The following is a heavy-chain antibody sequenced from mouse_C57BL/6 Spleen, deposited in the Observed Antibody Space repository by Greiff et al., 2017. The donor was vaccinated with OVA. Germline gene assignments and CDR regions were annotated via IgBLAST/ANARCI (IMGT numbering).Heavy chain of an antibody. V-gene: IGHV1-42*01. Sequence: VQLQQSGPELVKPGASVKISCKASGYSFTGYYMNWVKQSPEKSLEWIGEINPSTGGTPYNQKFKAKATLTVDKSSSTAYMQLKSLTSEDSAVYYCARDGYSWYFDVWGTGTTVTVSS. CDR3: ARDGYSWYFDV. CDR1: GYSFTGYY. D-gene: IGHD2-3*01. CDR2: INPSTGGT. J-gene: IGHJ1*03.